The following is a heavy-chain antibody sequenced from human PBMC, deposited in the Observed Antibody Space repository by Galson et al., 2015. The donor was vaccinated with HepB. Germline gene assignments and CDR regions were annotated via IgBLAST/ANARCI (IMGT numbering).Heavy chain of an antibody. V-gene: IGHV3-30-3*01. CDR2: ISYDGNKK. CDR3: ARDVYWGDYYFYYGMDV. J-gene: IGHJ6*02. D-gene: IGHD2-21*01. Sequence: SLRLSCAASSFTLSSYAMHWVRQAPGKGLEWVAVISYDGNKKYYADSVKGRFTISRDTSKNTLYLQMSSLKPDDTAVYYCARDVYWGDYYFYYGMDVWGQGTTVTVSS. CDR1: SFTLSSYA.